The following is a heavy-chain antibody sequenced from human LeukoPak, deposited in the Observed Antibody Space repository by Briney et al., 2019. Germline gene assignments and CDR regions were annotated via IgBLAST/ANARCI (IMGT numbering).Heavy chain of an antibody. CDR2: ISAYNGNT. D-gene: IGHD2-2*01. V-gene: IGHV1-18*01. Sequence: ASVKVSCKASGYAFTSYGISWVRQAPGQGLEWMGWISAYNGNTNYAQKLQGRVTMTTDTSTSTAYMELRSLRSDDTAVYYCARAPGDIVVVPAAILDYWGQGTLVTVSS. J-gene: IGHJ4*02. CDR3: ARAPGDIVVVPAAILDY. CDR1: GYAFTSYG.